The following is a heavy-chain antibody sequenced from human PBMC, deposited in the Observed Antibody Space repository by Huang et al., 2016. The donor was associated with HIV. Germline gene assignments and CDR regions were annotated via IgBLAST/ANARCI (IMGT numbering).Heavy chain of an antibody. CDR2: IIPTLGTA. Sequence: GGSFRNFAIGWVRQAPGQGLEWMGGIIPTLGTANYAQKFQGRVTIIADESTSTACMELSSLRSEDTAVYYCATVDYYDTSGPQRGYFDNWGQGTLVTVSS. CDR1: GGSFRNFA. CDR3: ATVDYYDTSGPQRGYFDN. J-gene: IGHJ4*02. V-gene: IGHV1-69*01. D-gene: IGHD3-22*01.